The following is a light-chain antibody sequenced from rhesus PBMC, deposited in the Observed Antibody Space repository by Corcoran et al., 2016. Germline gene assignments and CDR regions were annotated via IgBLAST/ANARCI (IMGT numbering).Light chain of an antibody. Sequence: AAPTQSPSVSGSPGQSVTISCTGTSSDIGAYDRVSWYQQHPGKVPKLMIYEISKRPSGVSDRFFGSKSGNTASLTISGLLAEDEAGYFGYSYTNSYTYIFGTGTRLTVL. CDR1: SSDIGAYDR. J-gene: IGLJ1*01. CDR2: EIS. CDR3: YSYTNSYTYI. V-gene: IGLV2-13*03.